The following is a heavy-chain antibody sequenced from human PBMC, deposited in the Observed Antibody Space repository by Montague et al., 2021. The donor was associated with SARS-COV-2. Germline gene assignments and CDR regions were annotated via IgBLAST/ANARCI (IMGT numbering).Heavy chain of an antibody. CDR3: ARVQGITMIVVVIGAFDI. V-gene: IGHV4-31*03. Sequence: TLSLTCTVSGGSISSGGYYWSWIRQRPGKGLEWIGYIYYSGSTXYNPSLKSRVTISVDTSKNQFSLKLSSVTAADTAVYYCARVQGITMIVVVIGAFDIWGQGTMVTVSS. D-gene: IGHD3-22*01. CDR1: GGSISSGGYY. CDR2: IYYSGST. J-gene: IGHJ3*02.